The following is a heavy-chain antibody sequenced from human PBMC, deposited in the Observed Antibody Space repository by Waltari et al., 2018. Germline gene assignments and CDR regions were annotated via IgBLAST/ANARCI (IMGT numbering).Heavy chain of an antibody. CDR3: VAAGISGSFYACEY. J-gene: IGHJ4*02. D-gene: IGHD3-10*01. CDR1: GFRFPTCA. V-gene: IGHV1-58*01. Sequence: QMQMVQSGPEVKKPGTSVKVPCKASGFRFPTCAVQWVRQARGQRLEWIGGVVVGNGNTNYAQKFQGRVIITRDTSTRTAYMELSSLTYEDTAVYYCVAAGISGSFYACEYWSEGALVTVSS. CDR2: VVVGNGNT.